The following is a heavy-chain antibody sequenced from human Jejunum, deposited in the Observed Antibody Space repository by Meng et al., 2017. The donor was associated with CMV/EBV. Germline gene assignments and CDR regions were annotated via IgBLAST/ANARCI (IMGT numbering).Heavy chain of an antibody. J-gene: IGHJ3*02. V-gene: IGHV3-7*01. CDR1: GFTFSSYW. Sequence: CAASGFTFSSYWMSWVRQAPGKGLEWVANIKQDGSEKYYVDSVKGRFIISRDNANNSLYPQMNSLRAEDTAVYYCARVDGQGAFDIWGQGTMVTVSS. D-gene: IGHD5-24*01. CDR2: IKQDGSEK. CDR3: ARVDGQGAFDI.